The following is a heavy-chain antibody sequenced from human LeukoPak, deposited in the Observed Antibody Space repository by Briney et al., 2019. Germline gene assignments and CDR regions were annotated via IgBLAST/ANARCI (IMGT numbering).Heavy chain of an antibody. Sequence: GESLKISCKGSEYSSTNYWIGWVRQMPGKGLEWMGIIYPGDSDTRYSPSFQGQVTISADKSISTAYLQWSSLKASDTAIYYCARRTDRAFWYLDHWGQGTLVTVTS. CDR2: IYPGDSDT. V-gene: IGHV5-51*01. CDR3: ARRTDRAFWYLDH. CDR1: EYSSTNYW. J-gene: IGHJ4*02.